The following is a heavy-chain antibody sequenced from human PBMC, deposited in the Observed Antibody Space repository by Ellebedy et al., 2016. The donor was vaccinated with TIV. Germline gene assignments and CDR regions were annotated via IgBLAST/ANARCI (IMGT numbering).Heavy chain of an antibody. CDR3: ARWFGELLYVRWFDP. D-gene: IGHD3-10*01. J-gene: IGHJ5*02. CDR2: IYYTGST. Sequence: SETLSLTCTVSGDSISRSSYYWGWIRKPPGKGLEWIGSIYYTGSTDYNPSLKSRVAISADTSKNQFSLRLSSVTAADPAVYYCARWFGELLYVRWFDPWGQGTLVSVSS. CDR1: GDSISRSSYY. V-gene: IGHV4-39*01.